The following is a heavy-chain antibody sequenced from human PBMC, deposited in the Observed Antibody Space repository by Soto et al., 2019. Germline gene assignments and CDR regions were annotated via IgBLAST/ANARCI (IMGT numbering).Heavy chain of an antibody. J-gene: IGHJ4*02. CDR1: GYSFTTYG. D-gene: IGHD6-13*01. CDR2: ISAYSGHT. V-gene: IGHV1-18*01. CDR3: ARGRGSSSGYEISHYFDS. Sequence: VQLVQSGAELKKSGASVKVSCQTSGYSFTTYGTAWVRQAPGQGLEWIGWISAYSGHTNYAQDFQGRVTMTTDTSTSTAYMELRSRRSDDTAVYYCARGRGSSSGYEISHYFDSWGQGTPVTVSS.